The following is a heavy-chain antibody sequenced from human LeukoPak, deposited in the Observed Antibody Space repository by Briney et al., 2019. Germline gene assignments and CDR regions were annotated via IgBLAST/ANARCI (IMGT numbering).Heavy chain of an antibody. V-gene: IGHV4-59*01. J-gene: IGHJ5*02. CDR2: IYYSGST. D-gene: IGHD3-10*01. CDR3: ARGEQYYYGSGSYGGWFDP. CDR1: GGSISSYY. Sequence: SETLSLTCTVSGGSISSYYWSWIRQPPGKGLEWIGYIYYSGSTNYNPSLKSRVTISVDTSKNQFSLKLSSVTAADTAVYYCARGEQYYYGSGSYGGWFDPWGQGTLVTVSS.